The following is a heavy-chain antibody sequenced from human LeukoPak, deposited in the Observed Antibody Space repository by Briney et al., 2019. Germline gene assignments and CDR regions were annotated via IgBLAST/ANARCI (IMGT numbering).Heavy chain of an antibody. CDR3: ARGRRDDFWSGYSLYYFDY. CDR1: GESFSGYY. CDR2: VNHSGST. D-gene: IGHD3-3*01. V-gene: IGHV4-34*01. Sequence: SETLSLTCAVYGESFSGYYWSWIRQPPGKGLEWIGAVNHSGSTNYNPSLKSRVSISVDTSKNQFSLRLNSVTAADTAVYYCARGRRDDFWSGYSLYYFDYWGQGTLVTVSS. J-gene: IGHJ4*02.